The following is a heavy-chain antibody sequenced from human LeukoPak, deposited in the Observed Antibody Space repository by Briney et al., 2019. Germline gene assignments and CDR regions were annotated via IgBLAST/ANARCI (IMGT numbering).Heavy chain of an antibody. J-gene: IGHJ4*02. V-gene: IGHV4-39*07. CDR3: ARLTLTGSLN. Sequence: SETLSLTCTVSGGSISSSYYYWSWIRQPPGKGLEWIGEINHSGSTNYNPSLKSRVTISVDTSKNQFSLKLSSVTAADTAVYYCARLTLTGSLNWGQGTLVTVSS. D-gene: IGHD7-27*01. CDR1: GGSISSSYYY. CDR2: INHSGST.